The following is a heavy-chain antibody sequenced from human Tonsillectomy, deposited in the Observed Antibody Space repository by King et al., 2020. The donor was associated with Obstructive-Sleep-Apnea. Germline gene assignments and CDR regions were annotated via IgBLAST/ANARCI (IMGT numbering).Heavy chain of an antibody. J-gene: IGHJ6*02. V-gene: IGHV3-30*02. CDR1: GFTFSNFG. CDR2: VRYDGNNK. Sequence: VQLVESGGGVVQPGRSLRLSCAASGFTFSNFGMHWVRQAPGKGLEWVAFVRYDGNNKYYADSVKGRLTISRYNSKNTLYLQMNSLRAEDTAVYYCAKEPVDTAMVRTFYYGLDVWGQGTTVTVSS. D-gene: IGHD5-18*01. CDR3: AKEPVDTAMVRTFYYGLDV.